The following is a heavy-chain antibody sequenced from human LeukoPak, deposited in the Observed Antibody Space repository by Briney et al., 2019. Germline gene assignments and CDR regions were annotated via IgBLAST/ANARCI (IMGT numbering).Heavy chain of an antibody. D-gene: IGHD2-15*01. CDR1: GFTFSSYA. J-gene: IGHJ4*02. CDR2: ISGSGGST. CDR3: EKGDIVVGVAASPDY. V-gene: IGHV3-23*01. Sequence: GGSLRLSCAASGFTFSSYAMSWVRQAPGKGLEWVSAISGSGGSTYYADSVKGRFTISRDNSKNTLYLQMNSLRAEGTAVYYCEKGDIVVGVAASPDYWGQGTLVTVSS.